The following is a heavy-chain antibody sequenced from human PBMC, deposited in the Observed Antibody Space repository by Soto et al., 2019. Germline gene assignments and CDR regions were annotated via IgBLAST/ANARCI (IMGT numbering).Heavy chain of an antibody. V-gene: IGHV3-21*01. CDR3: ARVHRYYDILTGYYNLRGFDY. J-gene: IGHJ4*02. D-gene: IGHD3-9*01. CDR2: ISSSSSYI. Sequence: GGSLRLSCAASGFTFSSYSMNWVRQAPGKGLEWVSSISSSSSYIYYADSVKGRFTISRDNAKNSLYLQMNSLRAEDTAVYYCARVHRYYDILTGYYNLRGFDYWGQGTLVTVSS. CDR1: GFTFSSYS.